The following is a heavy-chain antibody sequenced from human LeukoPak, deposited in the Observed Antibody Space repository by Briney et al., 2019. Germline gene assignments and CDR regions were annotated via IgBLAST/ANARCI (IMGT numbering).Heavy chain of an antibody. CDR3: ARDRLLFDP. D-gene: IGHD6-25*01. CDR1: GGSISSYY. Sequence: PSQTLSLTCTVSGGSISSYYWSWIRQPPGKGLEWIGYIYYSGSTNYNPSLKSRVTISVDTSKNQFSLKLSSVTAADTAVYYCARDRLLFDPWGQGTLVTVSS. CDR2: IYYSGST. J-gene: IGHJ5*02. V-gene: IGHV4-59*01.